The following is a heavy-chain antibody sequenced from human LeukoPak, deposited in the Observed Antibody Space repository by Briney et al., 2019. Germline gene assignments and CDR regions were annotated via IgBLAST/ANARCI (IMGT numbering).Heavy chain of an antibody. D-gene: IGHD5-12*01. Sequence: GGSLRLSCAASGFTFSSYWMGWVRQAPGKGLEWVANIKEDGSAKYYVDSVKGRFTISRDNAKNSLYLQMNNLSAEDTAVYYCVRDSPGYGAYDFDWGQGTLVTVSS. J-gene: IGHJ4*02. CDR3: VRDSPGYGAYDFD. V-gene: IGHV3-7*01. CDR1: GFTFSSYW. CDR2: IKEDGSAK.